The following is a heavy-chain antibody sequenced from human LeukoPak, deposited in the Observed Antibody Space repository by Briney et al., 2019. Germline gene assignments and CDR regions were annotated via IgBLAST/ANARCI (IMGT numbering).Heavy chain of an antibody. V-gene: IGHV4-59*01. CDR1: GGSISSYY. CDR3: AGGEYYFDY. J-gene: IGHJ4*02. D-gene: IGHD3-16*01. CDR2: IYYSGST. Sequence: SETLSLTCTVSGGSISSYYWSWIRQPPGKGLEWIGYIYYSGSTNYNPSLKSRVTISVDTSKNQFSLKLSSVTAADTAVYYCAGGEYYFDYWGQGTLVTVSS.